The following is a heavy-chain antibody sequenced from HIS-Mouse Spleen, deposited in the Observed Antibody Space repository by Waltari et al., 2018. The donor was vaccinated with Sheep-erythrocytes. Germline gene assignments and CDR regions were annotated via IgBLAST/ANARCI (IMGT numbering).Heavy chain of an antibody. J-gene: IGHJ4*02. CDR2: IYYSGST. CDR3: ARDRLGIFGY. V-gene: IGHV4-31*03. CDR1: GASISSGGYY. D-gene: IGHD7-27*01. Sequence: QVQLQESGQGLVKPSQPLSPPCTVPGASISSGGYYWGWTRQHPGKGLEWMGYIYYSGSTYYNPSLKSRVTISVDTSKNQFSLKLSSVTAADTAVYYCARDRLGIFGYWGQGTLVTVSS.